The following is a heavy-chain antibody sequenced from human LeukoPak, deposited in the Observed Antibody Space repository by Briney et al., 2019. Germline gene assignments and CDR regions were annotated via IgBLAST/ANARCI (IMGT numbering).Heavy chain of an antibody. D-gene: IGHD2-2*02. J-gene: IGHJ4*02. V-gene: IGHV3-30*02. CDR2: IRYDGSNK. Sequence: GGSLRLSCAASGFTFSSYGMHWVRQAPGKGLEWVAFIRYDGSNKYHADSVKGRFTISRDNSKNTLYLQMNSLRAEDTAVYYCAKDRGGLRSVPAAIAYWGQGTLVTVSS. CDR3: AKDRGGLRSVPAAIAY. CDR1: GFTFSSYG.